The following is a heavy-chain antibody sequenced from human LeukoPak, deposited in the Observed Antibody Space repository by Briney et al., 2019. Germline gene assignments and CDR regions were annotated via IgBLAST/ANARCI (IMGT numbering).Heavy chain of an antibody. V-gene: IGHV4-38-2*01. J-gene: IGHJ6*03. Sequence: SETLSLTCAVSGYSIRSNFYWVWIRQPPGKRLEWIGSIFQSGSTNHNPSLKSRVTISLDTSKNQFSLKVTSVTAADTAVYYCARARGTSIFGVVILDYYMDVWGKGTTVTVSS. CDR2: IFQSGST. CDR3: ARARGTSIFGVVILDYYMDV. CDR1: GYSIRSNFY. D-gene: IGHD3-3*01.